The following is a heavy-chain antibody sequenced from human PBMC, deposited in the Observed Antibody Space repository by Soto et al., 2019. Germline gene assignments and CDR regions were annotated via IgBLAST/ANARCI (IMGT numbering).Heavy chain of an antibody. CDR2: INPNNDGT. D-gene: IGHD2-21*01. J-gene: IGHJ4*02. CDR1: GNTFTGYY. Sequence: ASVKVSCKASGNTFTGYYIHWVRQAPGQGLEGMGWINPNNDGTTYGEKFQGRVTMTRDTSTSTAYMELSRLRSDDTAVYYCARDLGESRDSWGQGTLVTVSS. CDR3: ARDLGESRDS. V-gene: IGHV1-2*02.